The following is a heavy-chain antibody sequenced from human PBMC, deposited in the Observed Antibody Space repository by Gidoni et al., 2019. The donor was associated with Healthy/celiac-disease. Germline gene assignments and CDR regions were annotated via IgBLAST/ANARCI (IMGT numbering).Heavy chain of an antibody. CDR3: SREIDRGGSYLGDYFDY. D-gene: IGHD1-26*01. V-gene: IGHV3-30*04. CDR2: ISDDGSNK. J-gene: IGHJ4*02. CDR1: GLTFRSEA. Sequence: QVQLVESGGGGVQPGRSPRLSCAASGLTFRSEAMHVVRQAPGKGREWVAVISDDGSNKYYAGSVKGLFTIFRDNSNNTLYLQMNSLSAEDTAVYYCSREIDRGGSYLGDYFDYWGQGTLVTVSS.